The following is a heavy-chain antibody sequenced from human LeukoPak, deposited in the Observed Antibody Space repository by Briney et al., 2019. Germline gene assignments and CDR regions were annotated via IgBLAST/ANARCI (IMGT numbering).Heavy chain of an antibody. J-gene: IGHJ4*02. CDR1: GGTFSSYA. CDR3: AREFDQLHDY. CDR2: IIPIFGTA. Sequence: GASLKVSCEASGGTFSSYAISWVRQAPGQGLEWMGGIIPIFGTANYAQKFQGRVTITADKSTSTAYMELSSLRSEDTAVYYCAREFDQLHDYWGQGTLVTVSS. D-gene: IGHD2-2*01. V-gene: IGHV1-69*06.